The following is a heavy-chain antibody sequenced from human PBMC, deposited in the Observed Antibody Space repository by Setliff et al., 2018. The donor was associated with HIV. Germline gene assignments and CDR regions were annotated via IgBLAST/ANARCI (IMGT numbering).Heavy chain of an antibody. CDR1: GGTFSLHY. Sequence: SETLSLTCAVSGGTFSLHYYTWIRQSPLRGLEWIGEINHSGGTRYNPSLESRVTMSLDSSRKQFSPRLISVTAADTAVYYCARQMRRSYSDGSGYYASPDFDFWGQGALVTVSS. J-gene: IGHJ4*02. V-gene: IGHV4-34*01. CDR2: INHSGGT. CDR3: ARQMRRSYSDGSGYYASPDFDF. D-gene: IGHD3-22*01.